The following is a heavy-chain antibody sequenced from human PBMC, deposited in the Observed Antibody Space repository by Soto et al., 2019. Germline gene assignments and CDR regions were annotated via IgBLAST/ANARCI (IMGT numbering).Heavy chain of an antibody. Sequence: ASVKVSCKASGYTFTSYDINWVRQATGQGLEWMGWMNPNSGNTGYAQKFQGRVTMTRNTSISTAYMELSSLRSEDTAVYYCARERYDPYSSSSVNGMDVWGQGTTVTVSS. V-gene: IGHV1-8*01. J-gene: IGHJ6*02. CDR2: MNPNSGNT. CDR1: GYTFTSYD. D-gene: IGHD6-6*01. CDR3: ARERYDPYSSSSVNGMDV.